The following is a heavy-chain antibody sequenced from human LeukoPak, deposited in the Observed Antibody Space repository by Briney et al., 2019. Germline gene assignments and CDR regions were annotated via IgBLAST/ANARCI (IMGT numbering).Heavy chain of an antibody. V-gene: IGHV3-74*01. D-gene: IGHD3-10*01. Sequence: PGGSLRLSCAASGFTSSSYWMHWVRQAPGEGLVWISRINTDGSSTTYADSVKGRFTISRDTAKNTLYLQMNSLRAEDTALYYCAKAARFGVKDYFDYWGQGTLVTVSS. J-gene: IGHJ4*02. CDR1: GFTSSSYW. CDR3: AKAARFGVKDYFDY. CDR2: INTDGSST.